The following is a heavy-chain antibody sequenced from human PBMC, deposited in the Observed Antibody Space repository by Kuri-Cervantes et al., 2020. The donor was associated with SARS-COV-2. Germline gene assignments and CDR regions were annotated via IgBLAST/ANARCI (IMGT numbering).Heavy chain of an antibody. CDR1: VLTFSSYS. Sequence: KVSCAVSVLTFSSYSMTWVRRAPGKGLEWVANIKQDGSEKYYVDSVKGRFAISRDNAKNSLYLQMNSLRAEDTAVYYCAKDQNSGSYSDAFDIWGQGTMVTVSS. V-gene: IGHV3-7*03. J-gene: IGHJ3*02. CDR3: AKDQNSGSYSDAFDI. CDR2: IKQDGSEK. D-gene: IGHD1-26*01.